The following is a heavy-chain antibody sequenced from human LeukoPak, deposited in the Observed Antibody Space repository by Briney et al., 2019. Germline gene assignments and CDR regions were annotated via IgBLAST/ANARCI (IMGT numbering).Heavy chain of an antibody. CDR1: GYTFTGYY. Sequence: ASVKVSCKASGYTFTGYYMNWVRQAPGQGLEWMGRINPNTGGTNYAQNFQGSATMTRDTSITTVYMELSRLRSDDTAVYYCARVGDGLNDGFDIWGQGTMVTVSS. J-gene: IGHJ3*02. D-gene: IGHD5-24*01. V-gene: IGHV1-2*06. CDR2: INPNTGGT. CDR3: ARVGDGLNDGFDI.